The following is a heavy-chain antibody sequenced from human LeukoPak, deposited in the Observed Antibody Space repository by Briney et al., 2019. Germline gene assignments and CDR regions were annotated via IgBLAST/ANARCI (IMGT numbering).Heavy chain of an antibody. CDR3: ARDTTVASGMQF. J-gene: IGHJ4*02. V-gene: IGHV4-4*07. CDR1: GGSISNYS. D-gene: IGHD6-19*01. Sequence: PSETLSLTCTVSGGSISNYSWTWVRQSPGKGLEWIGSVVTTTTNYSPALRSRVAISVHTSKNQFSLRLESVTTADKAVYYCARDTTVASGMQFWGQGALVTVSS. CDR2: VVTTTT.